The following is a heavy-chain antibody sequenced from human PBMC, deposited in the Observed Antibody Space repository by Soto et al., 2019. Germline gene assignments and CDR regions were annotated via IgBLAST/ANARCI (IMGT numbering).Heavy chain of an antibody. CDR2: INAGNGNT. CDR3: ARSVGAALSDY. V-gene: IGHV1-3*01. J-gene: IGHJ4*02. Sequence: QVQLVQSGAEVKKPGASVKVSCKASGYTFTSYAMNWVRQAPGQRLESMGWINAGNGNTKYSQKFQGRVTITRDTSASTAYMELSSLRSQDTAAHYCARSVGAALSDYCGQGTLVTVSS. D-gene: IGHD1-26*01. CDR1: GYTFTSYA.